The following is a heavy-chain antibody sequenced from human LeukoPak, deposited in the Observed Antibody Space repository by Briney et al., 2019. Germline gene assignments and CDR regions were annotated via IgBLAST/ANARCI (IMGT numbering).Heavy chain of an antibody. CDR3: AREKEELLWFGELSFNWFDP. D-gene: IGHD3-10*01. Sequence: SVKVSCKASGYTFTSYGISWVRQAPGQGLEWMGGIIPIFGTANYAQKFQGRVTITADESTSTAYMELSSLRSEDTAVYYCAREKEELLWFGELSFNWFDPWGQGTLVTVSS. CDR1: GYTFTSYG. V-gene: IGHV1-69*13. CDR2: IIPIFGTA. J-gene: IGHJ5*02.